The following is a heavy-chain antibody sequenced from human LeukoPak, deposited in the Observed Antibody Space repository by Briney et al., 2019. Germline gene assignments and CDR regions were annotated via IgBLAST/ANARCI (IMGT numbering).Heavy chain of an antibody. V-gene: IGHV7-4-1*01. J-gene: IGHJ4*02. Sequence: ASVKVSCKASGYTFTSYAMNWLRQAPGQGLEWMGWINTNTGNPTYAQGFTGRFVFSLDTSVSTAYLQICSLKAEDTAVYYCARMVRTNDSSGYYYYWGQGTLVTVSS. CDR2: INTNTGNP. CDR1: GYTFTSYA. D-gene: IGHD3-22*01. CDR3: ARMVRTNDSSGYYYY.